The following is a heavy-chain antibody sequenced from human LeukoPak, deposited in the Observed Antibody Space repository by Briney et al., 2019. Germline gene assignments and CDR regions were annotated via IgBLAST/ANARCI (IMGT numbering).Heavy chain of an antibody. CDR1: GYTFTSYY. CDR2: INPSGGST. D-gene: IGHD2-15*01. Sequence: ASVKVSCKASGYTFTSYYMNWVRQAPGQGLEWMGIINPSGGSTSYAQKFQGWVTMTRDTSISTAYMELSRLRSDDTAVYYCARGYCSGGSCRFDPWGQGTLVTVSS. CDR3: ARGYCSGGSCRFDP. J-gene: IGHJ5*02. V-gene: IGHV1-46*01.